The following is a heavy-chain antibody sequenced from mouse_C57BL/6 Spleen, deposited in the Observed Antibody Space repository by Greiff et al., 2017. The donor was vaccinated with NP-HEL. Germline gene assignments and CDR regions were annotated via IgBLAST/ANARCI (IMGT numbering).Heavy chain of an antibody. Sequence: QVQLQQSGAELVKPGASVKISCKASGYAFSSYWMNWVKQRPGKGLEWIGQIYPGDGDTNYNGKFKGKATLTADKSSSTAYMQLSSLTSEDSAVYFCARRRVGTTEYAMDYWGQGTSVTVSS. CDR2: IYPGDGDT. J-gene: IGHJ4*01. CDR3: ARRRVGTTEYAMDY. D-gene: IGHD1-1*01. V-gene: IGHV1-80*01. CDR1: GYAFSSYW.